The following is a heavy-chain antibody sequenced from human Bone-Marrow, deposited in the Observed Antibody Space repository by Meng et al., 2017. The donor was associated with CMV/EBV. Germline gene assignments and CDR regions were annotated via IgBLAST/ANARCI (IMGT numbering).Heavy chain of an antibody. J-gene: IGHJ2*01. V-gene: IGHV1-8*01. CDR1: GYTFTSYD. CDR2: MNPNSGNT. CDR3: ARGAKPIHWYFDL. D-gene: IGHD2-21*01. Sequence: ASVKVSCKASGYTFTSYDINWVRQATGQGLEWMGWMNPNSGNTGYAQKFQGRVTLTADKSTSTTYIELNSLRSEDTAVYYCARGAKPIHWYFDLWGRGTLVTVSS.